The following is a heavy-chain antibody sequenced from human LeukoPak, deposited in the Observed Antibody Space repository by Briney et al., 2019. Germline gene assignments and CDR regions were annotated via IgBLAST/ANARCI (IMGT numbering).Heavy chain of an antibody. D-gene: IGHD6-13*01. CDR1: GYTFTSYG. J-gene: IGHJ4*02. V-gene: IGHV1-18*01. CDR3: ARDLYSSSWYTLFDY. Sequence: ASVKVSCKASGYTFTSYGISWVRQAPGQGLEWMGWNSAYNGNTNYAQKLQARVTMTTDTSTSTVYMELRSLRSDDTAVYYCARDLYSSSWYTLFDYWGQGTLVTVSS. CDR2: NSAYNGNT.